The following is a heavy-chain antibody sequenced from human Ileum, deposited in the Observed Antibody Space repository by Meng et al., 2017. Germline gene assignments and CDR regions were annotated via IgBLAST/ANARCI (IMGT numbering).Heavy chain of an antibody. CDR2: IYTSGST. V-gene: IGHV4-61*02. D-gene: IGHD3-10*01. J-gene: IGHJ3*02. Sequence: SETLSLTCTVSGGSISSGLYYWTWIRQPAGKGLEWIGRIYTSGSTNYNPSLNSRVTISLDTSKNQFSLKLSSVTAADTAVYYCASNTFYYGSGTYYGDVFDIWGQGTTVTVSS. CDR1: GGSISSGLYY. CDR3: ASNTFYYGSGTYYGDVFDI.